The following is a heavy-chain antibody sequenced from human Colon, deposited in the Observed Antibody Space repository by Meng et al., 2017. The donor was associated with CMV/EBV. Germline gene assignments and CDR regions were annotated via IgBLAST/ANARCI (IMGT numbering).Heavy chain of an antibody. CDR1: GGSIVDAYAY. J-gene: IGHJ6*02. D-gene: IGHD3-16*01. CDR2: IYFSGAT. Sequence: SETLSLTCTVSGGSIVDAYAYWGWIRQSPGKGLEWIADIYFSGATRYNPSLKSRVTISVDTSKNQFSLNMNSMTAADTAVYYCARVGGRYNTLGGMDVWGQGTTVTVSS. V-gene: IGHV4-39*07. CDR3: ARVGGRYNTLGGMDV.